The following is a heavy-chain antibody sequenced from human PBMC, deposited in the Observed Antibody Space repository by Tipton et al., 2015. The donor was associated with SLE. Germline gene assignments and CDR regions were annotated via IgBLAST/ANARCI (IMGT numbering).Heavy chain of an antibody. V-gene: IGHV4-38-2*02. CDR1: GYSISSGYY. D-gene: IGHD4-11*01. Sequence: TLSLTCTVSGYSISSGYYWGWIRQPPGKGLEWIGSTYHIGSTYYTPSLMSRVTISVDTSKNQFSLKLTSVTAADTAVYYCATKPYSTYFDNGGQGTMVTVSS. J-gene: IGHJ4*02. CDR3: ATKPYSTYFDN. CDR2: TYHIGST.